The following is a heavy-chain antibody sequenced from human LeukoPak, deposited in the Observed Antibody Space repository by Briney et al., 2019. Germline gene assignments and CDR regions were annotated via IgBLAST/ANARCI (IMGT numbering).Heavy chain of an antibody. J-gene: IGHJ4*02. Sequence: PSETLSLTCTVSGASISSYYWSWIRQPPGKGLEWIGYIYYSGSTYYNPSLKSRVTISVDTSKNQFSLKLSSVTAADTAVYYCARGLLTDILTGYYPEGYFDYWGQGTLVTVSS. CDR3: ARGLLTDILTGYYPEGYFDY. V-gene: IGHV4-30-4*01. CDR2: IYYSGST. CDR1: GASISSYY. D-gene: IGHD3-9*01.